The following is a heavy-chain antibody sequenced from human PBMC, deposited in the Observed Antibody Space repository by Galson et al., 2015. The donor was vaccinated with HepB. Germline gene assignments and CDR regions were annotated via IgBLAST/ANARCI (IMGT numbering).Heavy chain of an antibody. CDR2: IYSGGTT. V-gene: IGHV3-53*01. CDR1: AFTVSNNY. J-gene: IGHJ4*02. D-gene: IGHD1-7*01. CDR3: ATQSGTKRFFDY. Sequence: SLRLSCAASAFTVSNNYMSWVRQAPGKGLEWVSVIYSGGTTYYADPVKGRFTISRDNSKNTVYLQMNSLRAEDTAVYYCATQSGTKRFFDYWGQGTLVTVSS.